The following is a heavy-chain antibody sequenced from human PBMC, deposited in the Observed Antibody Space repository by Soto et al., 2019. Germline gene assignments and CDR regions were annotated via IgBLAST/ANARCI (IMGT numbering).Heavy chain of an antibody. CDR3: ARYSSSDPCDY. V-gene: IGHV4-59*12. CDR1: GGSISSYY. D-gene: IGHD6-13*01. J-gene: IGHJ4*02. Sequence: KSSETLSLTCTVSGGSISSYYWSWIRQPPGKGLEWIGYIYYSGSTNYNPSLKSRVTISVDTSKNQFSLKLSSVTAADTAVYYCARYSSSDPCDYWGQGTLVTVSS. CDR2: IYYSGST.